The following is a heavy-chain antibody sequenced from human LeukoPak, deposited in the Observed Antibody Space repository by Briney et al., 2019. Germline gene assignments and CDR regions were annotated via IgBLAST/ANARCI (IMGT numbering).Heavy chain of an antibody. D-gene: IGHD4-17*01. J-gene: IGHJ4*02. CDR3: AKRASTVISAFDY. V-gene: IGHV3-74*01. CDR2: INLDGRGT. Sequence: PGGSLRLSCSASGFTFSSFWMHWVRQAPGKGLVWVSRINLDGRGTTYADSVKGRLTISRDNSKNTLYLQMNSLRAEDTAVYYCAKRASTVISAFDYWGQGTLVTVSS. CDR1: GFTFSSFW.